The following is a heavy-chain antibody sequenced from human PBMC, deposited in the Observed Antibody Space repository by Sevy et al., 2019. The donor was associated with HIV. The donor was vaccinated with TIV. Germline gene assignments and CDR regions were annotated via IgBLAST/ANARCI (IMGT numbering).Heavy chain of an antibody. CDR3: ARDDIAVAGTPDY. J-gene: IGHJ4*02. D-gene: IGHD6-19*01. Sequence: GGSLRLSCVASGFTLNSYWMSWVRQAPGKGLEWVANIKQDGSEKYYVDSVKGRFTISRDNAKNSLYLQMNSLRAEDTAVYYCARDDIAVAGTPDYWGQGTLVTVSS. V-gene: IGHV3-7*01. CDR1: GFTLNSYW. CDR2: IKQDGSEK.